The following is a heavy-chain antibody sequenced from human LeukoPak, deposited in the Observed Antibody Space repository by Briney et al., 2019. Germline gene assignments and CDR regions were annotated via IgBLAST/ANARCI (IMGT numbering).Heavy chain of an antibody. CDR1: GFTFSSYS. J-gene: IGHJ5*02. V-gene: IGHV3-21*01. CDR2: ISSSSSYI. D-gene: IGHD6-19*01. Sequence: GGSLRLSCAASGFTFSSYSMNWVRQAPGKGLEWVSSISSSSSYIYYADPVKGRFTISRDNAKNSLYLQMNSLRAEDTAVYYCARLSSGWYSWFDPWGQGTLVTVSS. CDR3: ARLSSGWYSWFDP.